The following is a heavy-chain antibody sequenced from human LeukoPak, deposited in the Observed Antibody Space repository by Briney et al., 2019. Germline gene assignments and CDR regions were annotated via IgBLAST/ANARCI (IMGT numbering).Heavy chain of an antibody. D-gene: IGHD6-13*01. CDR2: IYYSGST. CDR1: GGSISSYY. J-gene: IGHJ5*02. V-gene: IGHV4-59*01. Sequence: SETLSLTCTVSGGSISSYYWSWIRQPPGKGLEWIGYIYYSGSTNYNPSLKSRVTISVDTSKNQFSLKLSSVTAADTAVYYCARGCSAGTPHNWFDPWGQGTLVTVSS. CDR3: ARGCSAGTPHNWFDP.